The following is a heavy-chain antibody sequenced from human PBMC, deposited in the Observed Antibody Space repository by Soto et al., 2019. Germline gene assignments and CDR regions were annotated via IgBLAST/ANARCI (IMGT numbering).Heavy chain of an antibody. CDR2: IYHSGGT. CDR3: ARHMAVPTTRGFDY. D-gene: IGHD6-19*01. J-gene: IGHJ4*02. Sequence: QVQLQESGPGLVKPSGTLSLTCAVSGASISSTNWWSWVRQAPGEVPEWIGEIYHSGGTNYNPSLTSRVIMSMDTSKNQLSLRLDSVTAADTAVYFCARHMAVPTTRGFDYWGQGTLVTVSS. V-gene: IGHV4-4*02. CDR1: GASISSTNW.